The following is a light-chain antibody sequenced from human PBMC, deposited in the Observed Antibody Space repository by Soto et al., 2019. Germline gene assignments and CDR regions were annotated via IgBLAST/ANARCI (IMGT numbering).Light chain of an antibody. V-gene: IGKV3-15*01. J-gene: IGKJ1*01. Sequence: EIVMTQSPATLSVSPGERVTLSCRASQSVSSDLAWYQQKPGQAPRLLIYGASTRATGIPARFSGSGSGTDFALTISRLEPEDFAVYYCQQYGSSPGTFGQGTKVDIK. CDR1: QSVSSD. CDR2: GAS. CDR3: QQYGSSPGT.